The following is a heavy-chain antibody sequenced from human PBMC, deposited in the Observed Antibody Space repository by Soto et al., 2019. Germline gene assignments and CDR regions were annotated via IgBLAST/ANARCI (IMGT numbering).Heavy chain of an antibody. CDR2: ISSSRSVI. V-gene: IGHV3-48*02. Sequence: GGSLRLSCAASGFTFASYSMNWVRQAPGKGLEWVASISSSRSVIYYADSVKGRFTISRDNAKNSLYLQMNSLRDEDTAVYYCARCGRYSGYAQAGGLNWFDPWGQGTLVTVSS. D-gene: IGHD5-12*01. CDR3: ARCGRYSGYAQAGGLNWFDP. J-gene: IGHJ5*02. CDR1: GFTFASYS.